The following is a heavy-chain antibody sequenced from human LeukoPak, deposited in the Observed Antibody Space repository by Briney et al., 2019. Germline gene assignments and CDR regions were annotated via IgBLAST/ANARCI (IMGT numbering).Heavy chain of an antibody. CDR1: GGSISSGDYY. D-gene: IGHD3-10*01. CDR3: ARSRQASGLFNS. V-gene: IGHV4-30-4*08. J-gene: IGHJ5*01. CDR2: IYYSGST. Sequence: PSQTLSLTCTVSGGSISSGDYYWNWIRQPPGKGLEWIGYIYYSGSTYYNPSLKSRVTISVDTSKNQFSLKLSSVTAADTAVYYCARSRQASGLFNSWGQGTLVVVSS.